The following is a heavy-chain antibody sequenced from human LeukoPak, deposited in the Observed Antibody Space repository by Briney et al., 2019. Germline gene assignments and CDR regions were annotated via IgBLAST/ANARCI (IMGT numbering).Heavy chain of an antibody. V-gene: IGHV3-30*02. CDR1: GFTFSSYG. CDR2: IRYDGSNK. Sequence: GGSLRLSCAASGFTFSSYGMHWVRQAPGKGLEWVAFIRYDGSNKYYADSVKGRFTISRDNSKNTLYLQMSSLRAEDTAVYYCAKDWGTALDYYYYMDVWGKGTTVTISS. CDR3: AKDWGTALDYYYYMDV. J-gene: IGHJ6*03. D-gene: IGHD3-16*01.